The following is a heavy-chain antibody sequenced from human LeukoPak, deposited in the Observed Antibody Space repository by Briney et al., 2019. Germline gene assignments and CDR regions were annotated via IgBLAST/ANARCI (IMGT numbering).Heavy chain of an antibody. J-gene: IGHJ4*02. Sequence: SETLSLTCAVYGGSFSGYYWSWIRQPPGKGLEWIGEINHSGSTNYNPSLKSRVTISVDTSKNQFSLKLSSVTAADTAVYYCARSPSGYRFDSWGQGTLVTVSS. D-gene: IGHD3-22*01. CDR2: INHSGST. V-gene: IGHV4-34*01. CDR3: ARSPSGYRFDS. CDR1: GGSFSGYY.